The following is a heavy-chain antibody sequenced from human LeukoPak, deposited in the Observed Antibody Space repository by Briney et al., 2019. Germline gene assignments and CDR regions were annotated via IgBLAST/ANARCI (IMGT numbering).Heavy chain of an antibody. D-gene: IGHD3-22*01. CDR2: IWYDGSNK. Sequence: PGRSLRLSCAASGFTFSSYGMHWVRQAPGKGLEWVAVIWYDGSNKYYADSVKGRFTISRDNSKNTLYLQMNSLRAEDTAVYYCARKRYYDSRGELGYWGQGTLVTVSS. CDR3: ARKRYYDSRGELGY. J-gene: IGHJ4*02. V-gene: IGHV3-33*01. CDR1: GFTFSSYG.